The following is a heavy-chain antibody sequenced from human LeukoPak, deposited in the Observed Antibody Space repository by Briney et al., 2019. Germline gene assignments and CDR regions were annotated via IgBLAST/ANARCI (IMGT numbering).Heavy chain of an antibody. J-gene: IGHJ3*02. CDR3: ARDPDPFSRLSVFDI. CDR2: TYYRSKWYN. D-gene: IGHD3-16*02. CDR1: GDSVSSNNTA. Sequence: SQTLSLTCAISGDSVSSNNTAWNWIRQSPSRGLEWLGRTYYRSKWYNNYAVSVRSRITINPDTSKNQFSLQLNSLIPEDTAVYYCARDPDPFSRLSVFDIWGQGTMVTVSS. V-gene: IGHV6-1*01.